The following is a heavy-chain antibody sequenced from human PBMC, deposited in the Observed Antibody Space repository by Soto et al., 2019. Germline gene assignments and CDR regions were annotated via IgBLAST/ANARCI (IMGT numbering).Heavy chain of an antibody. V-gene: IGHV1-18*01. Sequence: ASVKVSCKASGYTFTSYGISWLRQAPGQGLEWMGWISAYNGNTNYAQKLQGRVTMTTDTSTSTAYMELRSLRSDDTAVYYCARDVSGGVNYYGSGSYYPYYYFYGMDVWGQGTTVTVSS. CDR3: ARDVSGGVNYYGSGSYYPYYYFYGMDV. CDR1: GYTFTSYG. CDR2: ISAYNGNT. D-gene: IGHD3-10*01. J-gene: IGHJ6*02.